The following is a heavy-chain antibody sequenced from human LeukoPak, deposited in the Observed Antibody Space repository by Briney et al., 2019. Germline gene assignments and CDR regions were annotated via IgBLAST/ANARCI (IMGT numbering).Heavy chain of an antibody. Sequence: GGSLRLSCAASGFTLSSYAMSWVRQAPGKGLEWVSAISGSGGSTYYADSVKGRFTISRDNSKNTLYLQMNSLRAEDTAVYYCAKAYYDSSGYYPLFDYWGQGTLVTVSS. J-gene: IGHJ4*02. V-gene: IGHV3-23*01. CDR3: AKAYYDSSGYYPLFDY. CDR1: GFTLSSYA. CDR2: ISGSGGST. D-gene: IGHD3-22*01.